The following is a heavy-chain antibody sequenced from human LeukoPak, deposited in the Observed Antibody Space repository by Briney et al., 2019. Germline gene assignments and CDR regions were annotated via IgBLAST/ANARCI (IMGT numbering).Heavy chain of an antibody. Sequence: SVKVSCKASGGTFSSYAISWVRQAPGQGLEWMGGIIPIFGTANYARKFQGRVTITTDESTSTAYMELSSLRSEDTAVYYCARDRGVPLGGYYYYYMDVWGKGTTVTVSS. CDR2: IIPIFGTA. CDR1: GGTFSSYA. V-gene: IGHV1-69*05. J-gene: IGHJ6*03. CDR3: ARDRGVPLGGYYYYYMDV. D-gene: IGHD1-1*01.